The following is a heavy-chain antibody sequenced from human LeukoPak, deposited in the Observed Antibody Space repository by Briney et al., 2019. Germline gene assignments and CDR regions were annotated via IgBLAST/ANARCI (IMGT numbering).Heavy chain of an antibody. CDR1: GDSVSSDNVA. Sequence: QTLSLTCDISGDSVSSDNVAWNWIRQSPSRGLEWLGRTYYRSQWLQQYGVSVKGRVTINPDTSKNQFSLKLSSVTAADTAVYYCARGLEYDILTGSEYYFDYWGQGTLVTVSS. CDR3: ARGLEYDILTGSEYYFDY. V-gene: IGHV6-1*01. CDR2: TYYRSQWLQ. J-gene: IGHJ4*02. D-gene: IGHD3-9*01.